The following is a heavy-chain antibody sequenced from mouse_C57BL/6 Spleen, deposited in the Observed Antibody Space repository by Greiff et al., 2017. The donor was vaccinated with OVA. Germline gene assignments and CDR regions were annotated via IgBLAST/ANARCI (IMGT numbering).Heavy chain of an antibody. CDR3: AGATVVATRGSAMDY. D-gene: IGHD1-1*01. CDR2: IDPANGNT. Sequence: VQLKESVAELVRPGASVKLSCTASGFNIKNTYMHWVKQRPEQGLEWIGRIDPANGNTKYAPKFQGKATITADTSSNTAYLQLSSLTSEDTAIYYCAGATVVATRGSAMDYWGQGTSVTVSS. V-gene: IGHV14-3*01. J-gene: IGHJ4*01. CDR1: GFNIKNTY.